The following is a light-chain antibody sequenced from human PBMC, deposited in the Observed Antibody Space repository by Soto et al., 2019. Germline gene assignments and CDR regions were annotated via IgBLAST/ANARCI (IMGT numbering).Light chain of an antibody. CDR2: DVS. V-gene: IGLV2-14*01. Sequence: QSVLTQPASVSGSPGQSITISCTGTSSDVGGYNYVSWYQQHPGKAPKLMIYDVSNRPSGVSNRFSGSTSGNTASLTISGLQAEDEADYYCSSYTSSSLVFGGGTKLTVL. CDR1: SSDVGGYNY. J-gene: IGLJ2*01. CDR3: SSYTSSSLV.